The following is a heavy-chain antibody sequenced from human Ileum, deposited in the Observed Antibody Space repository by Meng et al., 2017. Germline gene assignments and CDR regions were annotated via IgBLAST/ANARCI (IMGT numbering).Heavy chain of an antibody. Sequence: QGQPVESGGGVVQPGGSLRLSCAASGFTFTNYAMHWVRQAPGKGLEWVAIVSYDGSSQYYADSVRGRFTISRDNSKNTLYLQMNSLTVEDTAVYYCVRDGPNYFDQWGQGTLVTVSS. CDR2: VSYDGSSQ. CDR1: GFTFTNYA. V-gene: IGHV3-30*07. J-gene: IGHJ4*02. CDR3: VRDGPNYFDQ.